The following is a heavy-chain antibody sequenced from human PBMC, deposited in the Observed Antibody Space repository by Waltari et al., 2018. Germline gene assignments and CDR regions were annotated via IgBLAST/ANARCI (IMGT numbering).Heavy chain of an antibody. CDR1: GFTFTKYW. Sequence: EVQLVESGGGLVQPGGSLRLSCAAYGFTFTKYWMHWVRQDAGKGLMWVAHINRDGRMTTYGDAVKGRFTITRDNSRDTVYLQMTSLRAEDTAVYFCVTDDPGLGLDVWGQGTTVTVSS. D-gene: IGHD7-27*01. CDR2: INRDGRMT. CDR3: VTDDPGLGLDV. V-gene: IGHV3-74*01. J-gene: IGHJ6*02.